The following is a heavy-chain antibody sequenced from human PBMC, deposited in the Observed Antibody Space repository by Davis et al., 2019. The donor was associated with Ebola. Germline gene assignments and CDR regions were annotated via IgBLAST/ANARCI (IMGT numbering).Heavy chain of an antibody. CDR2: INPSGGST. CDR3: ASGEGEDAFDI. Sequence: ASVKVSCKASGYTFTSYYMHWVRQAPGQGLEWMGIINPSGGSTSYAQKLQGRVTMTRDTSTSTVYMELSSLRSEDTAVYYCASGEGEDAFDIWGQGTMVTVSS. D-gene: IGHD3-10*01. CDR1: GYTFTSYY. J-gene: IGHJ3*02. V-gene: IGHV1-46*01.